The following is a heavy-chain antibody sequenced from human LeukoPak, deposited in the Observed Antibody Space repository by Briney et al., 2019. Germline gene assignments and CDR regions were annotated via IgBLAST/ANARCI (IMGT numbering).Heavy chain of an antibody. CDR3: ASPVGAVAGQNDYYFDY. Sequence: ASVKVSCKASGYTFTSYAMHWVRQAPGQRLEWMGWINAGNGNTKYSQKFQGRVTITRDTSASTAYMELSSLRSEDTAVYYCASPVGAVAGQNDYYFDYWGQGTLVTVSS. V-gene: IGHV1-3*01. D-gene: IGHD6-19*01. CDR1: GYTFTSYA. J-gene: IGHJ4*02. CDR2: INAGNGNT.